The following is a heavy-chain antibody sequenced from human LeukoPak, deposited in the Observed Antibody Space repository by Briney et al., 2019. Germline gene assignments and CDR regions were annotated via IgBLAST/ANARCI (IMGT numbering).Heavy chain of an antibody. D-gene: IGHD3-22*01. Sequence: GGSLRLSCAASGFTFSSYWMHWVPQAPGKGLVWVSRINSDGSSTSYADSVKGRFTISRDNAKNTLYLQMNSLRAEDTAVYYCASITVYYDSSGYSHSGDYWGQGTLVTVSS. CDR1: GFTFSSYW. V-gene: IGHV3-74*01. CDR3: ASITVYYDSSGYSHSGDY. CDR2: INSDGSST. J-gene: IGHJ4*02.